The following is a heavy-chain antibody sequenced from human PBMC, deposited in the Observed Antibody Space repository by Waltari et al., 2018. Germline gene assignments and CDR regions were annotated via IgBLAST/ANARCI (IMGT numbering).Heavy chain of an antibody. Sequence: EVQLVESGGGLIQPGGSLRLSCAASGFTVSSNYMSWVRQAPGKGRGWVSVLDSGGSTYYADSVKGRFTISRDSSKNTVFLEMNTLRAGDTAVYYCASGLRRVTPFDYWGQGTLVTVSS. CDR3: ASGLRRVTPFDY. D-gene: IGHD4-4*01. J-gene: IGHJ4*02. V-gene: IGHV3-53*01. CDR2: LDSGGST. CDR1: GFTVSSNY.